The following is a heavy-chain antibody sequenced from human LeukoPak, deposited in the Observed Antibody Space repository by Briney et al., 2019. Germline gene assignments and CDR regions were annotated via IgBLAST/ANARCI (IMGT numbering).Heavy chain of an antibody. CDR3: ARATAGNTYGATDS. J-gene: IGHJ4*02. CDR2: FHYSGTT. Sequence: KPSETLPLTCAVSGGSISGYYWIWIRQSPGEGLEWIGHFHYSGTTDYNPSLKSRVTISLDTSRKQFSLKLSSVSAADTAVYYCARATAGNTYGATDSWGQGTLVTVSS. D-gene: IGHD5-18*01. CDR1: GGSISGYY. V-gene: IGHV4-59*01.